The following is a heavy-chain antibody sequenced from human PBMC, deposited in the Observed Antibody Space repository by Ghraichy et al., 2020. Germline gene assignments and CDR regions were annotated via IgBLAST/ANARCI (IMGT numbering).Heavy chain of an antibody. V-gene: IGHV1-69*13. CDR1: GGTFSSYA. J-gene: IGHJ6*02. D-gene: IGHD2-21*02. Sequence: SVKVSCKASGGTFSSYAISWVRQAPGQGLEWMGGIIPIFGTANYAQKFQGRVTITADESTSTAYMELSSLRSEDTAVYYCAIRAGYCGGDCSPGEYYYYGMDVWGQGTTVTVSS. CDR2: IIPIFGTA. CDR3: AIRAGYCGGDCSPGEYYYYGMDV.